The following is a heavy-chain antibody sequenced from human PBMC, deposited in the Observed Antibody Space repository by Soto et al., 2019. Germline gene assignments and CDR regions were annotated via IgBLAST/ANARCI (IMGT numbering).Heavy chain of an antibody. CDR1: GFIVNYNH. Sequence: EVQLVESGGGLIQPGGSLRLSCAASGFIVNYNHMTWVRQAPGKGLEWVSVIYSGVSTYYADSVKGRFTISRDNSKNTLFLQMNSLRAEYTGVYYCARYNYYYGMEVWGQGTTVTVS. CDR3: ARYNYYYGMEV. CDR2: IYSGVST. D-gene: IGHD1-1*01. J-gene: IGHJ6*02. V-gene: IGHV3-53*01.